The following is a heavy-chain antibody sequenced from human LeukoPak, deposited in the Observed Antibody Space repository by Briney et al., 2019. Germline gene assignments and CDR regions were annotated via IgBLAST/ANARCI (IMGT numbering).Heavy chain of an antibody. CDR2: MSPGGGNI. CDR3: SSGRDIAVAGPGGCFDY. CDR1: GFSFSDYH. V-gene: IGHV3-11*01. Sequence: PGGSLRLSCAASGFSFSDYHMNWIRQAPGKGLEWISYMSPGGGNIYFADSVKGRFTLSRDNAKHSLDLQMNSLTAEDTAVYYCSSGRDIAVAGPGGCFDYWGQGTPVAVSS. D-gene: IGHD6-19*01. J-gene: IGHJ4*02.